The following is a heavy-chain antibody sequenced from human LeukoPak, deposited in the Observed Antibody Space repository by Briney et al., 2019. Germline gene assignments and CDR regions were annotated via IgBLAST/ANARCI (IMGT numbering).Heavy chain of an antibody. Sequence: GSLSFSCAASGFTSSRFWMSWVRQAPGQGMGWVANRNQDGREKDYVDSVKGRFTISRDNAKNSLYLQMNSLRAEDTAVYYCARDIVPPGIFWDHWGQGTPVTVSS. J-gene: IGHJ4*02. CDR2: RNQDGREK. V-gene: IGHV3-7*03. D-gene: IGHD2-2*01. CDR1: GFTSSRFW. CDR3: ARDIVPPGIFWDH.